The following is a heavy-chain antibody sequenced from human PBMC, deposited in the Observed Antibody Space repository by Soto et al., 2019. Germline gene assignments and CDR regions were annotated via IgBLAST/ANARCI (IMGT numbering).Heavy chain of an antibody. V-gene: IGHV4-30-4*01. D-gene: IGHD7-27*01. CDR3: ARGPSGDKVDS. Sequence: QVQLQESGPGLVKPSQTLSLTCTVSGGSISTVDYWWSWIRQSPDMGLEWIGHIYDGGRTYNNPSLESRVNLSVDTSKRQLSLTLSSVSAADPAVYYCARGPSGDKVDSWGQGTLVTVSS. CDR2: IYDGGRT. CDR1: GGSISTVDYW. J-gene: IGHJ4*02.